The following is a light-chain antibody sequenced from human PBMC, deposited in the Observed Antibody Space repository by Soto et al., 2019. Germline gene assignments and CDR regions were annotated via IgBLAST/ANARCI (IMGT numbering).Light chain of an antibody. Sequence: EIVLTQSPATLSLSPGERVTLSCRASQSVSSYLAWYQQKPGQAPRLLIYDASNSSTGIPARFSGSGSGTDFTLTISSLKPEDFAVYYCQQRSNWLTFGGGTKVEIK. CDR1: QSVSSY. CDR3: QQRSNWLT. V-gene: IGKV3-11*01. J-gene: IGKJ4*01. CDR2: DAS.